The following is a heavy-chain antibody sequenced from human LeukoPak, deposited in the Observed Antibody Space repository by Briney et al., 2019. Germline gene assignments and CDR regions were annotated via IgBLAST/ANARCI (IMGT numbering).Heavy chain of an antibody. CDR3: ATGLFHFDY. D-gene: IGHD2-21*01. CDR1: GFTFSSYW. J-gene: IGHJ4*02. V-gene: IGHV3-7*01. Sequence: GGSLRLSCTTSGFTFSSYWMSWVRQAPGKGLEWVANIEEDGSEKYYVDSVKGRFTISRDNAKNSLYLQMNSLRAEDTAVYYCATGLFHFDYWGQGTLVTV. CDR2: IEEDGSEK.